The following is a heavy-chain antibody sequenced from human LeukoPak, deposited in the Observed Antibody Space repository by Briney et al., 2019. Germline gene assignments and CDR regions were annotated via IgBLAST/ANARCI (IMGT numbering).Heavy chain of an antibody. CDR1: GFTFNNYA. Sequence: GGSLRLSCAASGFTFNNYAMNWVRQAPGKGLEWVSSIRGGGETTYYADSAKGRFTISRDNSQNTLYLQMNSLRAEDTAVYYCARDYADYVGYFFFDYWGQGTLVTVSS. D-gene: IGHD4-17*01. CDR2: IRGGGETT. CDR3: ARDYADYVGYFFFDY. J-gene: IGHJ4*02. V-gene: IGHV3-23*01.